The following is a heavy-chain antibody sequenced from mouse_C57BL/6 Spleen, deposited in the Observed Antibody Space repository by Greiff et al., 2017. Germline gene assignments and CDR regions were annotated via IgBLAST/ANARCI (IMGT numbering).Heavy chain of an antibody. Sequence: QVQLQQPGAELVRPGSSVKLSCKASGYTFTSYWMDWVKQRPGQGLEWIGNIYPSDSETHYNQKFKDKATLTVDKSSSTAYMQRSSLTSEDSAVYYCARGDYDGYNPDYWGQGTTLTVSS. J-gene: IGHJ2*01. CDR3: ARGDYDGYNPDY. V-gene: IGHV1-61*01. CDR1: GYTFTSYW. D-gene: IGHD2-3*01. CDR2: IYPSDSET.